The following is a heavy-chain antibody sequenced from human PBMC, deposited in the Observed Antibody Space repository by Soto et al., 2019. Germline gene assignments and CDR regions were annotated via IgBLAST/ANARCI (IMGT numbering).Heavy chain of an antibody. CDR1: GYTFTSYG. CDR2: ISAYNGNT. Sequence: GASVKVSCKASGYTFTSYGISWVRQAPGQGLEWMGWISAYNGNTNYAQKLQGRVTMTTDTSTSTAYMELRSLRSDDTAVYYCARGTYCGGDCKGTPIKWFDPWGQGTLVTVSS. V-gene: IGHV1-18*01. D-gene: IGHD2-21*02. J-gene: IGHJ5*02. CDR3: ARGTYCGGDCKGTPIKWFDP.